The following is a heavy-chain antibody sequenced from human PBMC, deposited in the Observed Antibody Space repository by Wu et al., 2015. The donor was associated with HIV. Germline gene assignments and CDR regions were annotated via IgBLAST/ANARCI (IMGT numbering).Heavy chain of an antibody. CDR1: GYSFTAHY. CDR2: IRPDSGAT. D-gene: IGHD2-21*02. J-gene: IGHJ6*03. V-gene: IGHV1-2*02. Sequence: QVQLVQSGAEVTKPGASVRVSCQTSGYSFTAHYIHWVRQAPGQGLEWMGWIRPDSGATHYAEKFEDRVTMTRDASISAAYIQLNRLRSDDTAVYFCARDLGDDFAIRGYYWYLDVWGRGTAITVSS. CDR3: ARDLGDDFAIRGYYWYLDV.